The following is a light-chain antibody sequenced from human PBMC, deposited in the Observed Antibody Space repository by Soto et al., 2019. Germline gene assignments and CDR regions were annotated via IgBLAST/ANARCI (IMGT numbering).Light chain of an antibody. V-gene: IGKV3-20*01. J-gene: IGKJ1*01. Sequence: EIVLTQSPGTLSLSAGERATLSCRASQSISSKYLAWYQQKPGQAPSLLIYGASRRATGIPDRISGSGSGTDFTLTISRLEPEDFAVYYCQQYGSSPPEKTFGQGTKVEI. CDR2: GAS. CDR1: QSISSKY. CDR3: QQYGSSPPEKT.